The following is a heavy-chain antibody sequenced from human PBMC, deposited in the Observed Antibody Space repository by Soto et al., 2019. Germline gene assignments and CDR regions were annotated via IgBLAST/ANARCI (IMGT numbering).Heavy chain of an antibody. CDR2: LDDSGST. V-gene: IGHV4-30-2*01. CDR1: NGSITRCGYC. J-gene: IGHJ6*02. Sequence: LQLQESGSGLVKPSQTLSLPCVVSNGSITRCGYCWGWFRKPPGKVLEWLGYLDDSGSTVYNLPLRNRVTISRARSTNQSSLKLTSVTAADTAVYYCASVGAVIQAYVMDVWGQGNTVTVSS. CDR3: ASVGAVIQAYVMDV. D-gene: IGHD3-3*01.